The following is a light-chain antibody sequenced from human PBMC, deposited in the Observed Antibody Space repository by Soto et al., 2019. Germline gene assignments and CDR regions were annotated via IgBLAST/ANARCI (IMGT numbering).Light chain of an antibody. CDR2: ASS. J-gene: IGKJ1*01. CDR1: ESVSGGS. Sequence: EIVLTQSPGTLSLSPGERATLSCRASESVSGGSLAWYQQRPGQAPRLLIYASSSRATGIPDRFSGSGSGTDFPLTITRLEPEDFAVYYCQQYGISPRTFGQGTKVEIK. V-gene: IGKV3-20*01. CDR3: QQYGISPRT.